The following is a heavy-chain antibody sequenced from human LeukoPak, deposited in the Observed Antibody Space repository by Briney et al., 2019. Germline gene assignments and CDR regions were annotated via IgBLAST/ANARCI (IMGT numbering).Heavy chain of an antibody. CDR1: GGSFSGYY. V-gene: IGHV4-34*01. D-gene: IGHD3-22*01. CDR2: INHSGST. J-gene: IGHJ5*02. CDR3: ARGNRAYYDSSFDP. Sequence: NPSETLSLTCAVYGGSFSGYYWSWIRQPPGKGLEWIGEINHSGSTNYNPSLKSRVTISVNTSKNQFSLKLSSVTAADTAVYYCARGNRAYYDSSFDPWGQGTLVTVSS.